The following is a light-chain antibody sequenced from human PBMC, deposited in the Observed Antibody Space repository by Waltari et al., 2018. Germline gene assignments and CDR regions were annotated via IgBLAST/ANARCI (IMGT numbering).Light chain of an antibody. CDR1: QDISRW. CDR2: DAS. CDR3: QHGNTFPLT. J-gene: IGKJ4*01. Sequence: DIQMTQSPSSVSASVVHRVIITCRASQDISRWLAWYQQTPGKAPKFLIYDASTLQSGVPSRFSGTGSGTEFTLTISSLQPEDFATYYCQHGNTFPLTFGGGTKVEIK. V-gene: IGKV1-12*01.